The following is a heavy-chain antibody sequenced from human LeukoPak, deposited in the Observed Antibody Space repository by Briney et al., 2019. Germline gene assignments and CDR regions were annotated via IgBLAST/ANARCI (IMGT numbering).Heavy chain of an antibody. D-gene: IGHD6-13*01. Sequence: ASVKVSCKASGYTFTGYYMHWVRQAPGQGLEWMGRINPNSGGTNYVQKFQGRVTMTRDTSISTAYMELSRLRSDDTAVYYCARARPYSSSWYVNYWGQGTLVTVSS. CDR2: INPNSGGT. V-gene: IGHV1-2*06. CDR3: ARARPYSSSWYVNY. J-gene: IGHJ4*02. CDR1: GYTFTGYY.